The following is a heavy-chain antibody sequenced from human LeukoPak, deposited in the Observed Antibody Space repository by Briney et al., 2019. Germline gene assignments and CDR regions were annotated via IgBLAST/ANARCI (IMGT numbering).Heavy chain of an antibody. D-gene: IGHD3-3*01. CDR1: GFTFSSYW. J-gene: IGHJ6*02. CDR3: AREQRPYITIFGVVIPNYYYYGMDG. CDR2: IKQDGSEK. V-gene: IGHV3-7*01. Sequence: GGSLRLSCAASGFTFSSYWMSWVRQAPGKGLEWVAHIKQDGSEKYYVDSVKGRFTISRDNAKNSLYLQMNSLRAEDTAVYYCAREQRPYITIFGVVIPNYYYYGMDGWGQGTTVTVSS.